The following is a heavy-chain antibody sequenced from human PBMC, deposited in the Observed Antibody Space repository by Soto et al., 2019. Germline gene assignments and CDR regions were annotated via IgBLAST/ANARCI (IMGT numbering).Heavy chain of an antibody. Sequence: GGSLRLSCAASGFTFIDYYMSWSRQAPWKGLEWVSYISSSGSTIYYADSVKGRFTISRDNAKNSLYLQMNSLRAEDTAVYYCASPTVTPHYGMDVWGQGTTVPVSS. CDR3: ASPTVTPHYGMDV. J-gene: IGHJ6*02. CDR2: ISSSGSTI. D-gene: IGHD4-17*01. V-gene: IGHV3-11*01. CDR1: GFTFIDYY.